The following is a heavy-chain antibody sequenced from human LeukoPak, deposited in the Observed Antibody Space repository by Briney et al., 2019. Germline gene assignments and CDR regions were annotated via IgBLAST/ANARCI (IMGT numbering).Heavy chain of an antibody. CDR1: GFSFDNYA. CDR3: AKVRGTYSSGYFFDY. CDR2: ISWNSGYI. J-gene: IGHJ4*02. Sequence: GGSLRLSCAASGFSFDNYAMHWVRQAPGKGLEWLSIISWNSGYIGYADSVKGRFTISRDNAKKSLDLQMNSLRAEDTAFYYCAKVRGTYSSGYFFDYWGQGTLVTVSS. V-gene: IGHV3-9*01. D-gene: IGHD6-19*01.